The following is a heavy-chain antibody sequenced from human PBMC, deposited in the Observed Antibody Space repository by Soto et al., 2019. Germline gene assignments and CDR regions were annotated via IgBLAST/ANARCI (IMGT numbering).Heavy chain of an antibody. V-gene: IGHV1-69*13. CDR3: AKDGGRDGYFGNWYDP. Sequence: SVKVSCKASGGTFSNYAITWVRQAPGQGLEWLGRIIPIFGTTDYAQKFQGRVTITADESTTTAYMELSSLRSDDTAVYYCAKDGGRDGYFGNWYDPWGQGTLVTVSS. CDR1: GGTFSNYA. J-gene: IGHJ5*02. CDR2: IIPIFGTT. D-gene: IGHD6-25*01.